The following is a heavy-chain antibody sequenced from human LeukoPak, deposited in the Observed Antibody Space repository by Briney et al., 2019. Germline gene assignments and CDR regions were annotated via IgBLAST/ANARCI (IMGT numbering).Heavy chain of an antibody. CDR3: AREGLPSGATKIFDY. V-gene: IGHV3-21*01. D-gene: IGHD2-15*01. CDR1: GFSFSSYS. J-gene: IGHJ4*02. CDR2: ISTTSSYI. Sequence: KSGGSLRLSCVPSGFSFSSYSMHWVRQAPGKGLEWVSSISTTSSYIYYADSVKGRFTISRDNAENSLYLQMNSLGAGDTAVYYCAREGLPSGATKIFDYWGQGTLVTVSS.